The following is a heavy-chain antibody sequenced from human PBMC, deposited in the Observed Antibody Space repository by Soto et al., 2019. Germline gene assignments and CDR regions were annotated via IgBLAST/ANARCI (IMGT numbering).Heavy chain of an antibody. CDR3: ARDGAATGSVYLDY. V-gene: IGHV4-59*02. J-gene: IGHJ4*02. Sequence: QVQLQESGPGLVKPSETLSLTCTVSGGSVSGYFWTWIRQPPRKGLEWIGYISYSGSTNYNSSLKSRVTMSIDTSKNQFSLRLTSVSAADTAVYYCARDGAATGSVYLDYWGQGTLVTVSS. CDR2: ISYSGST. CDR1: GGSVSGYF. D-gene: IGHD6-13*01.